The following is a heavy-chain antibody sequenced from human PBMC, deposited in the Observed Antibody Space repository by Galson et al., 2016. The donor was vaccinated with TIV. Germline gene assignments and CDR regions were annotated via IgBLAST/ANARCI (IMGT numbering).Heavy chain of an antibody. J-gene: IGHJ6*03. CDR3: ARVDKSYHMDV. CDR2: ISYDGSDK. Sequence: SLRLSCAASGFTFSSYGLHWVRQVPGKGLEWVAFISYDGSDKNYAEALKGRFTISRDKSKNSLYLQMNSLRADDTALYYCARVDKSYHMDVWGKGTTVTVSS. V-gene: IGHV3-30*03. CDR1: GFTFSSYG. D-gene: IGHD3-16*02.